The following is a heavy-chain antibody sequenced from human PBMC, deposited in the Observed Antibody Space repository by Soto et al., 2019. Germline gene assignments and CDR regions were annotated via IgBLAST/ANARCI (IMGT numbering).Heavy chain of an antibody. Sequence: SGGSLRLSCAASGFTFSSYAMHWVRQAPGRGLEWVAVISYDGSNKYYADSVKGRFTISRDNSKNTLYLQMNSLRAEDTAVYYCARDGGVIAAAGTRFDYWGQGTLVTVSS. J-gene: IGHJ4*02. V-gene: IGHV3-30-3*01. D-gene: IGHD6-13*01. CDR2: ISYDGSNK. CDR1: GFTFSSYA. CDR3: ARDGGVIAAAGTRFDY.